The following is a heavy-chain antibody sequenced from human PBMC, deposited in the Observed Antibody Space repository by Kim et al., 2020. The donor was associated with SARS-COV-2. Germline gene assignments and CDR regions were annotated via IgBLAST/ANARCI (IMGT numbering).Heavy chain of an antibody. CDR3: AKQLLSSSYPSGSYYAM. CDR1: AYTFITYW. J-gene: IGHJ6*01. Sequence: GESLKISCKGSAYTFITYWIGWVPQMRGKGLEWLGIIHPGDSDTRYSPSLQGHVTIPADKSNNTAFLQWSSLKASDTAKHYTAKQLLSSSYPSGSYYAM. CDR2: IHPGDSDT. D-gene: IGHD3-22*01. V-gene: IGHV5-51*01.